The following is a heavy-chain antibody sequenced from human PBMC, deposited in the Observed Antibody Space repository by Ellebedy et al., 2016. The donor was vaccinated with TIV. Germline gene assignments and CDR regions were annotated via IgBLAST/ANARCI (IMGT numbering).Heavy chain of an antibody. CDR1: GFSFRSYW. V-gene: IGHV3-7*01. J-gene: IGHJ5*02. Sequence: GESLKISCAASGFSFRSYWMSWVRQAPGKGLEWVANIYQDGSDESYVDSVKGRFTICRDNDNKALFLQMNSLRVEDTAVYYCARRGSYGDYAVQINSWFDRWGRGTLVTVSS. CDR2: IYQDGSDE. CDR3: ARRGSYGDYAVQINSWFDR. D-gene: IGHD4-17*01.